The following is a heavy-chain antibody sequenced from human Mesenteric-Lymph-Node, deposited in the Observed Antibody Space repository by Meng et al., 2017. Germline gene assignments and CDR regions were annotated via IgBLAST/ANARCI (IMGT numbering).Heavy chain of an antibody. V-gene: IGHV3-7*01. CDR1: GFSFSGYW. J-gene: IGHJ1*01. Sequence: GGSLRLSCAASGFSFSGYWMSWVRQAPGKGLEWVANIKQYGREKYYVDSVKGRFTISRDDAKKSLYLQMNSLRVEDTAVYYCARESSGWDRAEYFQYWGQGTLVTVSS. CDR3: ARESSGWDRAEYFQY. CDR2: IKQYGREK. D-gene: IGHD6-19*01.